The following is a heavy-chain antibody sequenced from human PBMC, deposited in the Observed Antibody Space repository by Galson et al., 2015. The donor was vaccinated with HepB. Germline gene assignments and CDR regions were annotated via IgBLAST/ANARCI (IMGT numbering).Heavy chain of an antibody. CDR1: GYTFSDYG. V-gene: IGHV1-18*04. CDR3: ARDRSIAVMITFGGVSTPIDY. J-gene: IGHJ4*02. CDR2: ISTYNGNT. D-gene: IGHD3-16*01. Sequence: SVKVSCKASGYTFSDYGISWLRQTPGQGLEWMGWISTYNGNTNYAQKFQGRVTMTTDTSTSTAYMELRSLKSDDTAMYYCARDRSIAVMITFGGVSTPIDYWGQGTLVTVSS.